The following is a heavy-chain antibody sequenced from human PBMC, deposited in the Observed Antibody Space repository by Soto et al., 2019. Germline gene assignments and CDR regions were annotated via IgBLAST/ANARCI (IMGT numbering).Heavy chain of an antibody. J-gene: IGHJ6*02. D-gene: IGHD6-25*01. CDR3: AIGNSSAVRRSHGYYYGMDV. Sequence: SVKVSCKASGGTFSSYAISWVRQAPGQGLEWMGGIIPIFGTANYAQKFQGRVTIIADESTSTAYMELSSLRSEDTAVYYCAIGNSSAVRRSHGYYYGMDVWGQGTTVTVSS. CDR2: IIPIFGTA. V-gene: IGHV1-69*13. CDR1: GGTFSSYA.